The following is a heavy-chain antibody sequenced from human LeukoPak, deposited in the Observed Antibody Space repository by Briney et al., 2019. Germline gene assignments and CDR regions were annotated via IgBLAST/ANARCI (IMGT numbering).Heavy chain of an antibody. CDR1: GFTFSSYG. Sequence: PGRSLRLSCAASGFTFSSYGMHWVRQAPGKGLEWVAVISYDGSNKYYADSVKGRFTISRDNSKNTLYLQMNSLRAEDTAVYYCARGVWPSLFDYWGQGTLVTVSS. V-gene: IGHV3-30*03. D-gene: IGHD2-21*01. CDR3: ARGVWPSLFDY. CDR2: ISYDGSNK. J-gene: IGHJ4*02.